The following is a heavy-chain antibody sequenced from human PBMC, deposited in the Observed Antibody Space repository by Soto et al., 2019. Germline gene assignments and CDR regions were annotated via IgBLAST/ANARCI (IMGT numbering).Heavy chain of an antibody. J-gene: IGHJ4*02. CDR3: ASAPQVSGSAHTRPNF. D-gene: IGHD6-6*01. CDR2: INSDGSST. CDR1: GFPFSSYW. V-gene: IGHV3-74*01. Sequence: GGSLRLYCAASGFPFSSYWMNWVRQAPGKGLVWVSRINSDGSSTSYADSVKGRFTISRDNAKNTLYLQMNSLRAEDTAVYYYASAPQVSGSAHTRPNFWAQGSLVNVCS.